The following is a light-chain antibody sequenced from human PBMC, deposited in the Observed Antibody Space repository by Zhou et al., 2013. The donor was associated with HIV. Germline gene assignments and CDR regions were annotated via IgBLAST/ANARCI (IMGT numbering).Light chain of an antibody. CDR3: QQYNNWPT. CDR2: AAS. CDR1: QGISSY. Sequence: AIRITQSPSSLSASTGDRVTITCRASQGISSYLAWYQQKPGKAPKLLIYAASTLQSGVPSRFSGSGSGTDFTLTISCLQSEDFAVYYCQQYNNWPTFGGGTKVEIK. V-gene: IGKV1-8*01. J-gene: IGKJ4*01.